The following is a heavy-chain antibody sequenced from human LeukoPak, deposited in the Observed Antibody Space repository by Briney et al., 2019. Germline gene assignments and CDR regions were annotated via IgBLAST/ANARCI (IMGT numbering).Heavy chain of an antibody. J-gene: IGHJ4*02. D-gene: IGHD1-26*01. V-gene: IGHV4-4*07. CDR3: ARQEGGIVGPY. Sequence: SETLSLSCTVSGGSFSGYYWTWIRQLPGKGLEWIGRIYTGGSTNYNPSLKSRVTMSVDTSKNQFSLKLSSVTAADTAVYYCARQEGGIVGPYWGQGTLVTVSS. CDR2: IYTGGST. CDR1: GGSFSGYY.